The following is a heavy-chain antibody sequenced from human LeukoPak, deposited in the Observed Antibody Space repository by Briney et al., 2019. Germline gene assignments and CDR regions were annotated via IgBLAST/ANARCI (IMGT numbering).Heavy chain of an antibody. CDR3: ARVEEGYGSGRRENYYYYYMDV. CDR1: GGSISSYY. J-gene: IGHJ6*03. V-gene: IGHV4-59*01. CDR2: IYYSGST. Sequence: SETLSLTCTVSGGSISSYYWSWIRQPPGKGLEWIGYIYYSGSTNYNPSLKSRVTISVDTSKNQFSLKLSSVTAADTAVYYCARVEEGYGSGRRENYYYYYMDVWGKGTTVTVSS. D-gene: IGHD3-10*01.